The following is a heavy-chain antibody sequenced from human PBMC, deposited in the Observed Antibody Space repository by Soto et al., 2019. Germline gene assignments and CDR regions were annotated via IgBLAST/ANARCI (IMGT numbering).Heavy chain of an antibody. J-gene: IGHJ3*02. CDR2: IYYSGST. D-gene: IGHD3-10*01. CDR3: ARDYVYYYGSGSPGHAFDI. CDR1: GGSISSGGYY. V-gene: IGHV4-31*03. Sequence: SETLSLTCTVSGGSISSGGYYWSWIRRHPGKGLEWIGYIYYSGSTYYNPSLKSRVTISVDTSKNQFSLKLSSVTAADTAVYYCARDYVYYYGSGSPGHAFDIWGQGTMVNVS.